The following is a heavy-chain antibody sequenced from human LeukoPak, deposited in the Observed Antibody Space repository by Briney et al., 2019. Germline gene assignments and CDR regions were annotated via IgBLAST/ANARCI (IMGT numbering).Heavy chain of an antibody. Sequence: PSETLSLTCIVSGASISSTDYYWGWIRHPPGKGLEWIGSVHYIGSTYYNSSLERRVTISGATSNNQFSLTLRSVTAADTAVYYCVHGGYCSSASCYHWFDPWGQGTLVTVSS. CDR3: VHGGYCSSASCYHWFDP. D-gene: IGHD2-2*01. CDR2: VHYIGST. J-gene: IGHJ5*02. CDR1: GASISSTDYY. V-gene: IGHV4-39*01.